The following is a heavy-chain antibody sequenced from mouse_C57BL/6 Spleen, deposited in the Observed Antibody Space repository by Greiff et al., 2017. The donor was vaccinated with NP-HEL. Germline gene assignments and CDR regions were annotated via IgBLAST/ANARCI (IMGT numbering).Heavy chain of an antibody. CDR3: ARADYRNYGAWFAY. CDR2: INPNNGGT. V-gene: IGHV1-18*01. J-gene: IGHJ3*01. CDR1: GYTFTDYN. D-gene: IGHD2-5*01. Sequence: EVQLQQSGPELVKPGASVKIPCKASGYTFTDYNMDWVKQSHGKSLEWIGDINPNNGGTIYNQKFKGKATLTVDMSSSTAYMELRNLTSEDTAVYYCARADYRNYGAWFAYWGQGTLVTVSA.